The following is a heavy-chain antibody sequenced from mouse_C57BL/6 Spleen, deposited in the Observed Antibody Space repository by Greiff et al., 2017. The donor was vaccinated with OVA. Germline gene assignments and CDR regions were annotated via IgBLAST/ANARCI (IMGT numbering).Heavy chain of an antibody. V-gene: IGHV14-3*01. D-gene: IGHD1-1*01. CDR2: IDPANGNT. Sequence: EVMLVESVAELVRPGASVKLSCTASGFNIKNAYMHWVKQRPEQGLEWIGRIDPANGNTEYASKFQGKATITADTSSNTAYLQLSSLTSEDTAVYYGTTLSTTVGGDWYFDVWGTGTTVTVSS. CDR1: GFNIKNAY. CDR3: TTLSTTVGGDWYFDV. J-gene: IGHJ1*03.